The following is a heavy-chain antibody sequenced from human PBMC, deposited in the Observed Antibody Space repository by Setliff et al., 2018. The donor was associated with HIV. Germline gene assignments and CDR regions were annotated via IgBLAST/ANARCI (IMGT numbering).Heavy chain of an antibody. CDR3: ARAPSLVHDAFDI. CDR1: GGTFSSYT. Sequence: SVKVSCKASGGTFSSYTITWARQAPGQGLEWMGRIIPILGIADYALKFQGRVSISADKSTSTAYMELSSLRSEDTAVFYCARAPSLVHDAFDIWGQGTMVTVSS. D-gene: IGHD3-10*01. V-gene: IGHV1-69*02. CDR2: IIPILGIA. J-gene: IGHJ3*02.